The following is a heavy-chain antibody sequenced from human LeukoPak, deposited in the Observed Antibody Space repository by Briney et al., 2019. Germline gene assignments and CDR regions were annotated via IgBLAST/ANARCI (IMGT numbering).Heavy chain of an antibody. J-gene: IGHJ2*01. CDR1: GYTFTAYY. CDR3: ARGTDHYDSAFDL. D-gene: IGHD3-22*01. V-gene: IGHV1-2*02. CDR2: INPNSGGT. Sequence: ASVKVSCKASGYTFTAYYMHWVRQAPGQGLEWMGWINPNSGGTNYAQKFQGRVTMTRDTSISTAYMELSRLRSDDTAVYYCARGTDHYDSAFDLWGRGTLVTVSS.